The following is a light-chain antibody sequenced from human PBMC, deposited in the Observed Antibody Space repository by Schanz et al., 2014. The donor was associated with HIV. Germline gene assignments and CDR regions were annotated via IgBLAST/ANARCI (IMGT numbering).Light chain of an antibody. Sequence: EIVLTQSPGTLSLSPGERATLSCRASQSSSTYLAWYQHKPGQAPRLLIYGASTRATGIPDRFSGSGSGTDFTLTISRLEPEDFAVYYCQQFGALPQSFGQGTRLEIK. V-gene: IGKV3-20*01. CDR2: GAS. CDR3: QQFGALPQS. CDR1: QSSSTY. J-gene: IGKJ2*03.